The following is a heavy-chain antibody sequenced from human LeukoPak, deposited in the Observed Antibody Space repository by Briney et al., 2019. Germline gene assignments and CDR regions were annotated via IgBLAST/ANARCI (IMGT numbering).Heavy chain of an antibody. CDR2: IRYDGSNE. CDR1: GFTFSSNG. CDR3: ANLARPLDY. Sequence: PGGSLRLSCVASGFTFSSNGTHWVRQAPGKGLEWVAFIRYDGSNEYVDSVKGRFTISRDNSKNTLYLQMNSLKPEDTAVYYCANLARPLDYWGQGALVTVSS. D-gene: IGHD6-6*01. V-gene: IGHV3-30*02. J-gene: IGHJ4*02.